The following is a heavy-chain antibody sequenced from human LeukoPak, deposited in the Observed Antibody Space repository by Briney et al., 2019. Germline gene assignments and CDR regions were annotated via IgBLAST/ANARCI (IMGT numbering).Heavy chain of an antibody. D-gene: IGHD3-22*01. Sequence: GGSLRLSCAASGFTFSAYSMNWIRQASGKGLEWISYISGSGRSTFSADSVRGRFTISRDNANNSLFLQMNSLRAEDTAVYYCARGRYYDTSAYNYFDPWGQGTLVTVSS. J-gene: IGHJ5*02. CDR3: ARGRYYDTSAYNYFDP. CDR2: ISGSGRST. CDR1: GFTFSAYS. V-gene: IGHV3-48*01.